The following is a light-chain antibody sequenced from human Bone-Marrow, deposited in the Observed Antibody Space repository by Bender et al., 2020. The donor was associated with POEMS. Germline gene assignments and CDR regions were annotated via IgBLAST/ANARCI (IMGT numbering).Light chain of an antibody. CDR2: EVS. CDR1: NSDVGNYNY. J-gene: IGLJ2*01. CDR3: NSYAGGNTVV. V-gene: IGLV2-8*01. Sequence: QSALTQPASVSGSPGQSITISCTGTNSDVGNYNYVSWYQQHPGKVPKLLIYEVSRRPSGVPPRFSGSKSGTTASLTVSGLQAEDEADYYCNSYAGGNTVVFGGGTKLTVL.